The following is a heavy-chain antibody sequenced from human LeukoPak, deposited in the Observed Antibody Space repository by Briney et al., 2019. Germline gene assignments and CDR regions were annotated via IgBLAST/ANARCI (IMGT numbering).Heavy chain of an antibody. CDR2: IYTSGTT. Sequence: KSSETLSLTCTVSGGSFSSGSYYWNWIRQPAGKGLEWIGRIYTSGTTNYNPSLKSRVTISVDTSTNHFSLKLSSVTAADTAVYYCARRDSLFLFDYWGQGTLVTVSS. CDR3: ARRDSLFLFDY. J-gene: IGHJ4*02. CDR1: GGSFSSGSYY. D-gene: IGHD3-22*01. V-gene: IGHV4-61*02.